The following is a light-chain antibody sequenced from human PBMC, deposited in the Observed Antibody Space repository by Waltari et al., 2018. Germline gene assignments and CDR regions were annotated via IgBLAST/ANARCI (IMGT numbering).Light chain of an antibody. CDR1: QNISTN. Sequence: IVMTQSPATLSLSQGERAALPCRASQNISTNLAWYQQKPGQAPRLLIYGASTRATGVPGRFSGSGSGIEFTLTVSSLQPEDFAVYYCLQYNKWPALTFGGGTKVEIK. CDR2: GAS. J-gene: IGKJ4*01. CDR3: LQYNKWPALT. V-gene: IGKV3-15*01.